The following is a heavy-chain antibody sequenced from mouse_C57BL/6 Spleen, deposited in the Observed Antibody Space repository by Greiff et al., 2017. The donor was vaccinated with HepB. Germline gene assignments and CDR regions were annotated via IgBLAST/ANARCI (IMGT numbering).Heavy chain of an antibody. J-gene: IGHJ3*01. Sequence: EVQGVESGGGLVKPGGSLKLSCAASGFTFSSYAMSWVRQTPEKRLEWVATISDGGSYTYYPDNVKGRFTISRDNAKNNLYLQMSHLKSEDTAMYYCASGIYDGYPFAYWGQGTLVTVSA. CDR3: ASGIYDGYPFAY. CDR1: GFTFSSYA. CDR2: ISDGGSYT. V-gene: IGHV5-4*01. D-gene: IGHD2-3*01.